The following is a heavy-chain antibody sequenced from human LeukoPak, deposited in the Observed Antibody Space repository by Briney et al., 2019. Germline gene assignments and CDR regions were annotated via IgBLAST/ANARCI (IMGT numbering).Heavy chain of an antibody. D-gene: IGHD3-10*01. J-gene: IGHJ4*02. Sequence: SETLSLTCTVSGASICSYYWSWIRQPAGKGLEWIGRGSTSGSTNYSPSLKSRVTMSVETSKNQFSPKLSSVTAADTAVYYCARDSYFGSGNYYIDYWGQGTLVTVSS. CDR1: GASICSYY. V-gene: IGHV4-4*07. CDR2: GSTSGST. CDR3: ARDSYFGSGNYYIDY.